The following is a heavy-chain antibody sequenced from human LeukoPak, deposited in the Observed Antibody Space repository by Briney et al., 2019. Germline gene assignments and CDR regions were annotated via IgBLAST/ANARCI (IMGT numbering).Heavy chain of an antibody. V-gene: IGHV3-74*03. CDR3: AKEYTGTFSPFPSYFDN. J-gene: IGHJ4*02. CDR2: ITSDGTST. Sequence: QAGGSLRLSCAASGFSFSITWMHWVRQFPGQGLVWVARITSDGTSTSYAESVEGRFTISRDNAKNTLYLQMNSLRAEDTAIYYCAKEYTGTFSPFPSYFDNWGQGTLVTVSS. D-gene: IGHD1-26*01. CDR1: GFSFSITW.